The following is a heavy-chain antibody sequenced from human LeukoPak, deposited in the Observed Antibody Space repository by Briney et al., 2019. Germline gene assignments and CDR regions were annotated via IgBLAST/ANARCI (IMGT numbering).Heavy chain of an antibody. D-gene: IGHD3-22*01. Sequence: SETLSLTCTVSGGSISSHYWSWIRQPPGKGLEWIGYIYYSGSTNYNPSLKSRVTISVDTSKNQFSPKLNSVTAADTAVYSCARSRVNYDSSGYKTYYVDYWGQGTLVTVSS. CDR2: IYYSGST. CDR3: ARSRVNYDSSGYKTYYVDY. V-gene: IGHV4-59*11. CDR1: GGSISSHY. J-gene: IGHJ4*02.